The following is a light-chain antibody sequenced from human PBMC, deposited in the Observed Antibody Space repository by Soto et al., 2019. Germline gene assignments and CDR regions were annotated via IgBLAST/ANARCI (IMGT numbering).Light chain of an antibody. CDR2: GAS. J-gene: IGKJ4*01. CDR3: QQYNNWPPLT. CDR1: STVDSIY. V-gene: IGKV3-15*01. Sequence: VLTQSPGTLSLSPGERASLSCRASSTVDSIYLAWYQQKPGQAPRLLIYGASTRATGIPARFSGSGSGTEFTLTISSLQSEDFAVYYCQQYNNWPPLTFGGGTKVDIK.